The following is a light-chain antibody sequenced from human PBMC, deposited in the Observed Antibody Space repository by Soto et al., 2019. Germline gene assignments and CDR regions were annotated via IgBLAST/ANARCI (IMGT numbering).Light chain of an antibody. Sequence: EIVMTQSPATLSVSPGEGATLSCRASQSVSSNLAWYQQKPGQAPRLLIYGASTRATGIPARFSGSGSGTDFTLTISRLEPEDFAVYYCQQYGSSPPTFGQGTKVDIK. CDR1: QSVSSN. J-gene: IGKJ1*01. V-gene: IGKV3-15*01. CDR2: GAS. CDR3: QQYGSSPPT.